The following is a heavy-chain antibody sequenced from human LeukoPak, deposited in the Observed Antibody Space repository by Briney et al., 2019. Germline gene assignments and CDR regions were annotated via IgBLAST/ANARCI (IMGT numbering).Heavy chain of an antibody. D-gene: IGHD1-26*01. CDR3: AKDRGSGSYFSAPFDY. V-gene: IGHV3-23*01. Sequence: GGSLRLSCAASGFTFSSYAMSWVRQAPGKGQEWVSAISGSGGSTYYADSVKGRFTISRDNSKNTLYLQMNSLRAEDTAVYYCAKDRGSGSYFSAPFDYWGQGTLVTVSS. J-gene: IGHJ4*02. CDR1: GFTFSSYA. CDR2: ISGSGGST.